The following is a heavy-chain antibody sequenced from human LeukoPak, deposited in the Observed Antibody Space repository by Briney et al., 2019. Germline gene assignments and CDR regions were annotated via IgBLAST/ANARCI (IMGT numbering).Heavy chain of an antibody. J-gene: IGHJ4*02. CDR1: GFTFDDYA. V-gene: IGHV3-43D*03. CDR3: AKDYGYSNDWYLIDY. Sequence: PGGSLRLSCEASGFTFDDYAMHWVRQTPEKGLESLGLITWNCFSTYYADSVRGRFTISRDNSKNSLYLQMNSLSTDDTALYYCAKDYGYSNDWYLIDYWGQGTLVTVSS. CDR2: ITWNCFST. D-gene: IGHD6-19*01.